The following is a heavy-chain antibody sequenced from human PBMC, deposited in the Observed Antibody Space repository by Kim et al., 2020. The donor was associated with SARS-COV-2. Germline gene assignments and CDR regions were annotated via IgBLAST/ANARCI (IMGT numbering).Heavy chain of an antibody. CDR3: AKVIDSSWSDY. Sequence: TYYADAVKGRFTISRDNSKNTLYLQMNSLRAEDTAVYYCAKVIDSSWSDYWGQGTLVTVSS. V-gene: IGHV3-23*01. D-gene: IGHD6-13*01. CDR2: T. J-gene: IGHJ4*02.